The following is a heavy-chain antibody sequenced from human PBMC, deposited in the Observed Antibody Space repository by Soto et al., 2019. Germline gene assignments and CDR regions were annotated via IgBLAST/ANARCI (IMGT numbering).Heavy chain of an antibody. CDR3: ARQRGISAGGTAWCEP. J-gene: IGHJ5*02. Sequence: GAPLKISCKGSGYNFTTYSIGCVRQMPGKGLQWMGLISPGDSDTRYSPSFQAQVTISADKSISTAFPQWSTLKASDTALYYCARQRGISAGGTAWCEPWGKGTLVIVSS. CDR1: GYNFTTYS. CDR2: ISPGDSDT. V-gene: IGHV5-51*01. D-gene: IGHD1-1*01.